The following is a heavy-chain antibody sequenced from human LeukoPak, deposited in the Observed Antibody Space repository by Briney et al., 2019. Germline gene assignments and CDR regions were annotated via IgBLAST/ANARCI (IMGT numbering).Heavy chain of an antibody. V-gene: IGHV3-30*02. CDR2: IRYDGSNK. Sequence: GSLRLSCAASGFTFSSYGMHWVRQAPGKGLEWVAFIRYDGSNKYYADSVKGRFTISRDNSKNTLYLQMNSLRAEDTAVYYCAKEGPGLRFLEWLLIDYWGQGTLVTVSS. D-gene: IGHD3-3*01. CDR3: AKEGPGLRFLEWLLIDY. CDR1: GFTFSSYG. J-gene: IGHJ4*02.